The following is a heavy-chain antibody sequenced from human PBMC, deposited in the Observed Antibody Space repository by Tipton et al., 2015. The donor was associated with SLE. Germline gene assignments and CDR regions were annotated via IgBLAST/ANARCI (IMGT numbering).Heavy chain of an antibody. CDR2: IIPIFGTA. CDR3: ARVSSAMGYFDL. D-gene: IGHD6-19*01. Sequence: QLVQSGAEVKKPGASVNVSCKASGYTFTSYAISWVRQAPGQGLEWMGGIIPIFGTANYAQKFQGRVTITADESTSTAYMELSSLRSEDTAVYYCARVSSAMGYFDLWGRGTLVTVSS. J-gene: IGHJ2*01. CDR1: GYTFTSYA. V-gene: IGHV1-69*13.